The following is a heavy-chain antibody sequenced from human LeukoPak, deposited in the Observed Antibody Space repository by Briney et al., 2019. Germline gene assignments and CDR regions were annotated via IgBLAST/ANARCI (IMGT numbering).Heavy chain of an antibody. CDR1: GGTFSSYA. D-gene: IGHD3-22*01. J-gene: IGHJ3*02. CDR2: IIPIFGAA. CDR3: ARDLVAHYYDSSGHSFRHAFDI. Sequence: SVKVPCKASGGTFSSYAISWVRQAPGQGLEWMGGIIPIFGAANYAQKFQGRVTITTDESTSTAYMELSSLRSEDTAVYYCARDLVAHYYDSSGHSFRHAFDIWGQGTMVTVSS. V-gene: IGHV1-69*05.